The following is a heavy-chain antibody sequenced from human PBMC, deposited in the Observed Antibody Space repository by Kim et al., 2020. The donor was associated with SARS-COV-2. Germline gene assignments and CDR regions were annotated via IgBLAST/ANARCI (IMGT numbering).Heavy chain of an antibody. J-gene: IGHJ5*02. V-gene: IGHV3-30*01. Sequence: ESVKGRFTISRDNSKNTLDLQMNSLRPADTAVYYCARGGDSSSWLNWFDPWGQGTLVTVSS. D-gene: IGHD6-13*01. CDR3: ARGGDSSSWLNWFDP.